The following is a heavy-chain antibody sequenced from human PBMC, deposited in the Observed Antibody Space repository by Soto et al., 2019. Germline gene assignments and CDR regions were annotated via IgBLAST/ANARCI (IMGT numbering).Heavy chain of an antibody. J-gene: IGHJ5*02. CDR1: GGSISSGGYS. CDR2: IYHSGST. CDR3: ASDPLEGNWFDP. Sequence: QLQLQESGSGLVRPSQTLSLTCAVSGGSISSGGYSWNWIRQPPGKGLEWIGYIYHSGSTLYNPSRTGRVTIPVDKTENQLSLKLTSVPAADTALYSCASDPLEGNWFDPWGQGTLVTVSS. V-gene: IGHV4-30-2*01.